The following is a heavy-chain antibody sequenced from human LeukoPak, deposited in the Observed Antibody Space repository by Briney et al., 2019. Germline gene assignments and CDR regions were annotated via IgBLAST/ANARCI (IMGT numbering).Heavy chain of an antibody. V-gene: IGHV3-21*01. CDR2: ISSGSSYR. CDR3: ARDQDSDSSRTLDY. Sequence: PGGSLRLSCAASGFTFSSYAMNWVRQAPGKGLEWVSSISSGSSYRYYADSVKGRFTISRDNAKKSLYLQMNSLRAEDTAVYYCARDQDSDSSRTLDYWGQGTLVTVSS. D-gene: IGHD6-6*01. CDR1: GFTFSSYA. J-gene: IGHJ4*02.